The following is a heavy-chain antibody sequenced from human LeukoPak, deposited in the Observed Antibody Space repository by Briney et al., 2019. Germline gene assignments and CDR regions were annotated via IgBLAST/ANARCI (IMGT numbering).Heavy chain of an antibody. CDR3: AELGITMIGGV. CDR1: GFTFSSYE. Sequence: GGSLRLSCAASGFTFSSYEMNWVRQAPGKGLERVSYISSSGSTIYYADSVKGRFTISRDNAKNSLYLQMNSLRAEDTAVYYCAELGITMIGGVWGKGTTVTTSS. J-gene: IGHJ6*04. CDR2: ISSSGSTI. D-gene: IGHD3-10*02. V-gene: IGHV3-48*03.